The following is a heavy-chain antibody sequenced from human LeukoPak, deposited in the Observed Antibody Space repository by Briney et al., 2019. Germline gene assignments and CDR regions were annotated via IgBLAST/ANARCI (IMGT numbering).Heavy chain of an antibody. D-gene: IGHD3-10*01. CDR1: GCTINVYY. J-gene: IGHJ4*02. Sequence: SETLSLTCSVSGCTINVYYWNWIRQSTGQGLEWIGYNYYSGSTNYNPSLKSRVTISVDTSKNQFSLKLSSVTAADTAVYYCARDTSPGTFDYWGQGTLVTVSS. V-gene: IGHV4-59*01. CDR3: ARDTSPGTFDY. CDR2: NYYSGST.